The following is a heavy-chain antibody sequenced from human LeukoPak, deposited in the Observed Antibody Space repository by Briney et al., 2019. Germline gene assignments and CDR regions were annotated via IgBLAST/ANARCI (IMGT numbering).Heavy chain of an antibody. V-gene: IGHV3-23*01. Sequence: GGSLRLSCAASGFTFTSYAMNWVRQAPGKGREWVSGIHGSGGATYYADSVKGRFTISRDNSKNTLYLQMNSLRAEDTAVYYCAKDLQVVPASFDYWGQGTRVTVSS. CDR1: GFTFTSYA. J-gene: IGHJ4*02. D-gene: IGHD4-11*01. CDR3: AKDLQVVPASFDY. CDR2: IHGSGGAT.